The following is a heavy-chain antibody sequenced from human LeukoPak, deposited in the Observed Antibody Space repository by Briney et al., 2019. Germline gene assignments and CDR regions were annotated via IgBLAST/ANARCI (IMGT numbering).Heavy chain of an antibody. Sequence: GASVKVSCKASGYTFTDYYLHWVRQAPGQGLECMGWINPNTGGTNYAQKFQGRVTMTRGTSISTAYMELSSLRSDDTAVYYCARDLGGTTGAPWYYFDYWGQGTLVTVSS. V-gene: IGHV1-2*02. D-gene: IGHD1-1*01. CDR1: GYTFTDYY. J-gene: IGHJ4*02. CDR3: ARDLGGTTGAPWYYFDY. CDR2: INPNTGGT.